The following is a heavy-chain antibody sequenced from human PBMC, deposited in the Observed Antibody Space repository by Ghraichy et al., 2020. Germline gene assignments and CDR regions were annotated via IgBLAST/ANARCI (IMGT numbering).Heavy chain of an antibody. CDR1: GFTFSSYW. CDR2: IKQDGSEK. D-gene: IGHD6-13*01. J-gene: IGHJ4*02. Sequence: GGSLRLSCAASGFTFSSYWMSWVRQAPGKGLEWVANIKQDGSEKYYVDAVKGRFTISRDNARNSLSLQMNSLRAEDTAVYYCARAPSYINSWYHWGYWGLGTLVTVSS. CDR3: ARAPSYINSWYHWGY. V-gene: IGHV3-7*03.